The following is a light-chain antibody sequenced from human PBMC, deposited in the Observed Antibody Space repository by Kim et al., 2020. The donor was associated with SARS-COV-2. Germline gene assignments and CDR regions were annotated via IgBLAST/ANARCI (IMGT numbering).Light chain of an antibody. V-gene: IGLV3-1*01. Sequence: VSPGQTDSITCSGDKLGDKYACWYQQKPGQSPVLVIYQDSKRPSGIPERFSGSNSGNTATLTISGTQAMDEADYYCQAWDSSTVVFGGGTQLTVL. J-gene: IGLJ2*01. CDR3: QAWDSSTVV. CDR2: QDS. CDR1: KLGDKY.